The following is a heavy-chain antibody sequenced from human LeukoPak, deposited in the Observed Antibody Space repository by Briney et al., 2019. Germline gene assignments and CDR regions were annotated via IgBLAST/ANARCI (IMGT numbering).Heavy chain of an antibody. CDR1: GFTFSDCF. D-gene: IGHD1-1*01. Sequence: GGSLRLSCAASGFTFSDCFMNWIRQAPGKGLEWVSHISRSGSIIYYADSVKGRFTISRDNAKNSLYLQMNSLRAEDTAVYYCARGPTGSSNWFDPWGQGTLVSVSS. V-gene: IGHV3-11*01. CDR2: ISRSGSII. J-gene: IGHJ5*02. CDR3: ARGPTGSSNWFDP.